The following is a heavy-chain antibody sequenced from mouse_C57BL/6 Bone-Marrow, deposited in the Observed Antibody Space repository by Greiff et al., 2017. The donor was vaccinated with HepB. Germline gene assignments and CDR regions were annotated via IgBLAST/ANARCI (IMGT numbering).Heavy chain of an antibody. Sequence: EVQGVESGGGLVKPGGSLKLSCAASGFTFSSYAMSWVRQTPEKRLEWVATISDGGSYTYYPDNVKGRFTISRDNAKNNLYLQMSHLKSEDTAMYYCARADYGSSFDYWGQGTTLTVSS. V-gene: IGHV5-4*01. CDR2: ISDGGSYT. J-gene: IGHJ2*01. CDR3: ARADYGSSFDY. CDR1: GFTFSSYA. D-gene: IGHD1-1*01.